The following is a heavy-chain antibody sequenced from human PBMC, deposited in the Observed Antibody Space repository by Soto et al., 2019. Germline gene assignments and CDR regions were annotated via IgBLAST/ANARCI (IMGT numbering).Heavy chain of an antibody. D-gene: IGHD3-3*01. CDR2: IKQDGSEK. CDR3: ASNFYAPDAFDI. V-gene: IGHV3-7*03. Sequence: GGSLRLSCAASGFTFSSNWMSWVRQAPGKGLEWVANIKQDGSEKYYVDSVKGRFTISRDNAKNSLYLQMNSLRAEDTAVYYCASNFYAPDAFDIWGQGTMVTVSS. J-gene: IGHJ3*02. CDR1: GFTFSSNW.